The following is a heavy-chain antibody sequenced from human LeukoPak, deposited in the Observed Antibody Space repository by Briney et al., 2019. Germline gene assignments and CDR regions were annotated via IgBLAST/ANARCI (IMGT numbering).Heavy chain of an antibody. Sequence: GRSLRLSCVASGFTFDDYAMHWVRQAPGKGLEWVSGISWNSGSIGYADSVKGRFTISRDNAKNSLYLQMNSLRAEDTALYYCAKDLGYCSGGSCSSQSGLDYWGQGTLVTVSS. CDR3: AKDLGYCSGGSCSSQSGLDY. CDR2: ISWNSGSI. CDR1: GFTFDDYA. D-gene: IGHD2-15*01. V-gene: IGHV3-9*01. J-gene: IGHJ4*02.